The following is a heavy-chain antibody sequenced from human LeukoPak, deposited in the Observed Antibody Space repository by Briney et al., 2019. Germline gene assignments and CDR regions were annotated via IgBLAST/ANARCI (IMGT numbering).Heavy chain of an antibody. V-gene: IGHV4-39*07. D-gene: IGHD2-15*01. J-gene: IGHJ6*03. CDR3: ARGIVVVAQLGFYFYYMDV. CDR2: IYYSGST. CDR1: GGSISSTSYY. Sequence: SETLSLTCTVSGGSISSTSYYWGWICQPPGKGLEWIGSIYYSGSTYYNPSLKSRVTISVDTSKNQFSLKLSSVTAADTAVYYCARGIVVVAQLGFYFYYMDVWGKGTTVTISS.